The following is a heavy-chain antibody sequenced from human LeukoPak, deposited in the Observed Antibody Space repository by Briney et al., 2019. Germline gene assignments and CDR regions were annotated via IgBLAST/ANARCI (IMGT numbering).Heavy chain of an antibody. V-gene: IGHV4-59*08. Sequence: SETLSLTCTVSGGSISSYYWSWIRQPPGKGLEWIGYSGSTNYNPSLKSRVTISVDTSKNQFSLKLSSVTAADTAVYYCARHRGLWSGYYRPDAFDIWGQGTMVTVSS. J-gene: IGHJ3*02. D-gene: IGHD3-3*01. CDR3: ARHRGLWSGYYRPDAFDI. CDR2: SGST. CDR1: GGSISSYY.